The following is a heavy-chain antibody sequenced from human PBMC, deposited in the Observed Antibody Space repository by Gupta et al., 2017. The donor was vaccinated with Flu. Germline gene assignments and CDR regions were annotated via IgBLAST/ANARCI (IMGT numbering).Heavy chain of an antibody. J-gene: IGHJ4*02. CDR3: ARGGLVYSSSPFDY. V-gene: IGHV3-48*03. CDR2: ISSSGSTI. Sequence: EVQLVESGGGLVQPGGSLRLSCAASGFTFSSYEMNWVRQAPGKGLEWVSYISSSGSTIYYADSVKGRFTISRDNAKNSLYLQMNSLRAEDTAVYYCARGGLVYSSSPFDYWGQGTLVTVSS. CDR1: GFTFSSYE. D-gene: IGHD6-13*01.